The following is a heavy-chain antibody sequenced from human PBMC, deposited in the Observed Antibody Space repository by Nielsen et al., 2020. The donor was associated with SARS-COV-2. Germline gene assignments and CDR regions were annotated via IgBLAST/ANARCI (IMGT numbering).Heavy chain of an antibody. V-gene: IGHV3-30*18. D-gene: IGHD5-18*01. J-gene: IGHJ6*02. Sequence: GESLKISCAASGFTFSSYAMSWVRQAPGKGLEWVAVISYDGSNKYYADSVKGRFTISRDNSKNTLYLQMNSLRAEDTAVYYCAKDLPRGYSYGWVYYYYGMDVWGQGTTVTVSS. CDR1: GFTFSSYA. CDR3: AKDLPRGYSYGWVYYYYGMDV. CDR2: ISYDGSNK.